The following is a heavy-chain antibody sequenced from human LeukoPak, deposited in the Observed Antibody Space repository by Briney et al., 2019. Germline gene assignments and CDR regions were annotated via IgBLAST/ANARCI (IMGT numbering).Heavy chain of an antibody. CDR3: ARDQITTVRGVIARSTDYYDYYYMDV. J-gene: IGHJ6*03. CDR2: ISYDGTNK. CDR1: GFTFSSYG. Sequence: GGSLRLSCAAFGFTFSSYGMHWVRQAPGKGLEWVAVISYDGTNKYYADSVKGRFTISRDNSKNTLYLQMNSLRAEDTALYYCARDQITTVRGVIARSTDYYDYYYMDVWGKGTTVTVSS. V-gene: IGHV3-30*03. D-gene: IGHD3-10*01.